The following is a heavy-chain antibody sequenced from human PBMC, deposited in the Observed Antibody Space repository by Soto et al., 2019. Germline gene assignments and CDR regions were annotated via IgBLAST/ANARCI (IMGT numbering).Heavy chain of an antibody. D-gene: IGHD1-26*01. J-gene: IGHJ4*02. V-gene: IGHV4-59*08. CDR2: IYYSGST. CDR1: GGSISSYY. Sequence: SETLSVTCTVSGGSISSYYWSWIRQPPWKGLEWIGYIYYSGSTNYNPSLKSRVTISVDTSKNQFSLKLSSVTAADTAVYYCARLGGSYAVPHFDYWGQGTLVTVSS. CDR3: ARLGGSYAVPHFDY.